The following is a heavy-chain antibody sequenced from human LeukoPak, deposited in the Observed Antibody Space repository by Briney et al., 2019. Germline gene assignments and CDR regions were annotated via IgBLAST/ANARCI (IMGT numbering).Heavy chain of an antibody. V-gene: IGHV3-23*01. CDR3: AKEESGYDPNFDY. Sequence: GASLRLSCAASGFTFSSNAMSWVRQAPGKGLEWVSAISGSGGSTYYANSVKGRFTISRDNSKNTLYLQMNSLRAEDTAVYYCAKEESGYDPNFDYWGQGTLVTVSS. J-gene: IGHJ4*02. D-gene: IGHD5-12*01. CDR2: ISGSGGST. CDR1: GFTFSSNA.